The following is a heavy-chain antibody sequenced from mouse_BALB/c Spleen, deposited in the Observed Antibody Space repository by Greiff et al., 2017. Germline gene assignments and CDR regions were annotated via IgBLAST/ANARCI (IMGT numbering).Heavy chain of an antibody. V-gene: IGHV2-2*02. Sequence: VKLEESGPGLVQPSQSLSITCTVSGFSLTSYGVHWVRQSPGKGLEWLGVIWSGGSTDYNAAFISRLSISKDNSKSQVFFKMNSLQANDTAIYYCARNRPGLYYFDYWGQGTTLTVSS. CDR2: IWSGGST. D-gene: IGHD3-3*01. CDR3: ARNRPGLYYFDY. CDR1: GFSLTSYG. J-gene: IGHJ2*01.